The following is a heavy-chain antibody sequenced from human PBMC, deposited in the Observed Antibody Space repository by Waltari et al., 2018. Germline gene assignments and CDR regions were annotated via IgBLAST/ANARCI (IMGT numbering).Heavy chain of an antibody. D-gene: IGHD1-1*01. V-gene: IGHV3-74*01. Sequence: EVQLVESGGKLVQPGGYLRLSCAGPGFTFSIYWMHWVRQAPGKGLGWVSHINNDGSRTTYADSVRGRFTISRDNARNTLYLQMNSLRVEDTAVYYCARGTVSTTYYGMDVWGQGTTVTVSS. CDR1: GFTFSIYW. J-gene: IGHJ6*02. CDR2: INNDGSRT. CDR3: ARGTVSTTYYGMDV.